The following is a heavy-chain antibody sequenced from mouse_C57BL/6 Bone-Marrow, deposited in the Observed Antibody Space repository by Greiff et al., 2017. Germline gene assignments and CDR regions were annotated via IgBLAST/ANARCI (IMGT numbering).Heavy chain of an antibody. V-gene: IGHV2-9*01. CDR2: IWGGGST. CDR1: GFSLTSYG. CDR3: AKQRPTIVKRAFAY. Sequence: VKLMESGPGLVAPSQSLSITCTVSGFSLTSYGVDWVRQPPGKGLEWLGVIWGGGSTNYNSALMSRLSISKDNSKSQVFLKMTSLQTDDTAMYSCAKQRPTIVKRAFAYWGQGTLVTVSA. J-gene: IGHJ3*01. D-gene: IGHD2-5*01.